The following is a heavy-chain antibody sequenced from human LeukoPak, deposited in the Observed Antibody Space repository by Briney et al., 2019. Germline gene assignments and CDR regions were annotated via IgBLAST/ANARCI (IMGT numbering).Heavy chain of an antibody. D-gene: IGHD3-3*01. J-gene: IGHJ5*02. CDR3: AREFVEEGWFDP. CDR2: IYYSGST. CDR1: GDSISSGGYY. V-gene: IGHV4-31*03. Sequence: SQTLSLTCSVSGDSISSGGYYWSWIRQHPGKGLEWIGYIYYSGSTYYNPSVKSRVTISVDTSKNQFSLKLSSVTAADTAVYYCAREFVEEGWFDPWGQGTLVTVSS.